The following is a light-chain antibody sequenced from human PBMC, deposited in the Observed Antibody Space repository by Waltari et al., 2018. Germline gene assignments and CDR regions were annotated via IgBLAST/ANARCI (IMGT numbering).Light chain of an antibody. V-gene: IGLV2-14*03. CDR2: DAT. CDR3: SSFTSSSTGI. J-gene: IGLJ1*01. CDR1: GGDVGGCDL. Sequence: QSALTQPASVSGSPGPSITISCTGAGGDVGGCDLVCWYQQHPGKAPKLMIYDATNRPSGVSDRFSASTSGNTASLTISDLRPEDEAEYYCSSFTSSSTGIFGSGTTVTVL.